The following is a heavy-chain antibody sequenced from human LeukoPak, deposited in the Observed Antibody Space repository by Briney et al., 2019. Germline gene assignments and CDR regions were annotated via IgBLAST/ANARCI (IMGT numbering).Heavy chain of an antibody. D-gene: IGHD1-1*01. Sequence: GGSLRLSCAASGFTFSIYAMSWVRQAPGKGLEWVARIVSETVGGRTDYAASVKGRFTISRDDSKSTLFLQMSSLKIEDTAVYYCATSITTPGAFDIWGQGVLVTVSS. CDR1: GFTFSIYA. J-gene: IGHJ4*02. CDR2: IVSETVGGRT. CDR3: ATSITTPGAFDI. V-gene: IGHV3-15*04.